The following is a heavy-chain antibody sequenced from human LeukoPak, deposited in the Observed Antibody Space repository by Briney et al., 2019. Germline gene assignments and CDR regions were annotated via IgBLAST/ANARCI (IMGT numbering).Heavy chain of an antibody. CDR3: AREGGMTYYYDSSGYYPFDY. CDR2: IIPIFGTA. Sequence: GASVKVPCKDSGGTFSSYDISWVRQATGQGLEWMGGIIPIFGTANYAQKFQGRVTITADESTSTAYMELSSLRSEDTAVYYCAREGGMTYYYDSSGYYPFDYWGQGTLVTVSS. D-gene: IGHD3-22*01. CDR1: GGTFSSYD. V-gene: IGHV1-69*13. J-gene: IGHJ4*02.